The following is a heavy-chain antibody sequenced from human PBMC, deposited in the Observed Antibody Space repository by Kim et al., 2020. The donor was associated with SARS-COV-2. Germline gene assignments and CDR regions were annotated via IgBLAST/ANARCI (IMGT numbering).Heavy chain of an antibody. CDR2: IYHSGST. CDR3: AREINLQHKLVATIKRYYYGMDV. V-gene: IGHV4-4*02. D-gene: IGHD5-12*01. CDR1: GGSISSSNW. J-gene: IGHJ6*02. Sequence: SETLSLTCAVSGGSISSSNWWSWVRQPPGKGLEWIGEIYHSGSTNYNPSLKSRVTISVDKSKNQFSLKLSSVTAADTAVYYCAREINLQHKLVATIKRYYYGMDVWGQGTTVTVSS.